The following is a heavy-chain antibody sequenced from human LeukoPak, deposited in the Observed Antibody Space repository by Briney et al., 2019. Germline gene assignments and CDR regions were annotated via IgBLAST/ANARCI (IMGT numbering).Heavy chain of an antibody. V-gene: IGHV4-4*07. CDR3: ARGAVARPYYYYYYYMDV. D-gene: IGHD6-6*01. CDR1: GGSISSYH. Sequence: SETLSLTCTVFGGSISSYHRSWIRQPAGKGLEWIGRIYTSGSTNYNPSLKSRVTMSVDTSKNQFSLKLSSVTAADTAVYYCARGAVARPYYYYYYYMDVWGKGTTVTVSS. J-gene: IGHJ6*03. CDR2: IYTSGST.